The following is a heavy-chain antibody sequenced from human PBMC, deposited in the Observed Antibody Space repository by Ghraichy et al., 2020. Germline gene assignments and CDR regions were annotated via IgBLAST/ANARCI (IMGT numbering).Heavy chain of an antibody. CDR1: GDSVSSNSAA. D-gene: IGHD3-22*01. V-gene: IGHV6-1*01. J-gene: IGHJ4*02. CDR2: TYYRSKWYN. Sequence: SQTLSLTCAISGDSVSSNSAAWNWIRQSPSRGLEWLGRTYYRSKWYNDYAVSVKSRITINPDTSKNQFSLQLNSVTPEDTAVYYCARDATMIYPRRYYFDYWGQGTLVTVSS. CDR3: ARDATMIYPRRYYFDY.